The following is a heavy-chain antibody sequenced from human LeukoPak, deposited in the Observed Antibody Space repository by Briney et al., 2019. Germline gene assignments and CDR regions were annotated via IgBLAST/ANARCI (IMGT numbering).Heavy chain of an antibody. CDR2: IPYDGSNK. J-gene: IGHJ6*02. CDR1: GFTFSSYA. D-gene: IGHD3-10*01. CDR3: ASDFYGSGSYSNTRNYYYYYGMDV. Sequence: GGSLRLSCAASGFTFSSYAMHWVRQAPGKGLEWVAVIPYDGSNKYYADSVKGRFTISRDNSKNTLYLQMNSLRAEDTAVYYCASDFYGSGSYSNTRNYYYYYGMDVWGQGTTVTVSS. V-gene: IGHV3-30*04.